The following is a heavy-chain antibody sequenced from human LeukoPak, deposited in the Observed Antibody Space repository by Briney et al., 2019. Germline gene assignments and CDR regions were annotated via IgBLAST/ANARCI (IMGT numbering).Heavy chain of an antibody. Sequence: ASVKVSCKASGYTFTGYYIHWVRQAPGQGLEWMGWINPNSGGTNYAQKFQGWVTMTRDTSISTAYMELSRLRSDDTAVYYCARDPPGRDNGLDVWGQGTTVLVSS. CDR1: GYTFTGYY. J-gene: IGHJ6*02. CDR3: ARDPPGRDNGLDV. V-gene: IGHV1-2*04. CDR2: INPNSGGT. D-gene: IGHD1-1*01.